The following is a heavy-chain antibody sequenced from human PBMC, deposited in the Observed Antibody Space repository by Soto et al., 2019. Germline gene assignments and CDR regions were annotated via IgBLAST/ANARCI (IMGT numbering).Heavy chain of an antibody. J-gene: IGHJ3*02. CDR2: IYYSGST. V-gene: IGHV4-61*01. Sequence: SETLSLTCTVSGGSVSSGSYYWSWIRQPPGKGLEWIGYIYYSGSTNYNPSLKSRVTISVDTSKNQFSLKLSSVTAADTAVYYCATLRSHYYDSSGAFDIWGQGTMVTVSS. CDR1: GGSVSSGSYY. CDR3: ATLRSHYYDSSGAFDI. D-gene: IGHD3-22*01.